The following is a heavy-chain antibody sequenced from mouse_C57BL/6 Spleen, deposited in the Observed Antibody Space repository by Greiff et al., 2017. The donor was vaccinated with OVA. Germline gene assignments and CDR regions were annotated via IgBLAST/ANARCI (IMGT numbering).Heavy chain of an antibody. CDR1: GDAVSSYG. V-gene: IGHV1-80*01. CDR2: IYPGDGDT. J-gene: IGHJ4*01. D-gene: IGHD2-2*01. CDR3: ARRGYYGYDEAMDY. Sequence: QVQLKESGAELVKPGASVKISGKASGDAVSSYGMNWVKQRPGKGLEWIGQIYPGDGDTNYNGKFKGKATLTADKSSSTAYMQLSSLTSEDSAVYFCARRGYYGYDEAMDYWGQGTSVTVSS.